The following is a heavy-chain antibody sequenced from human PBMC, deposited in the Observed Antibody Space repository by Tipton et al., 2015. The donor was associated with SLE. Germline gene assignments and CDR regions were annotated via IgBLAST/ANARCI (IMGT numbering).Heavy chain of an antibody. CDR3: ARRRYNYYYFDY. D-gene: IGHD1-1*01. CDR1: GSSISSGGYY. V-gene: IGHV4-39*07. J-gene: IGHJ4*02. CDR2: IYYSGST. Sequence: TLSLTCTVSGSSISSGGYYWSWIRQHPGKGLEWIGSIYYSGSTYYNPSLKSRVTISVDTSKNQFSLKLSSVTAADTAVYYCARRRYNYYYFDYWGQGTLVTVSS.